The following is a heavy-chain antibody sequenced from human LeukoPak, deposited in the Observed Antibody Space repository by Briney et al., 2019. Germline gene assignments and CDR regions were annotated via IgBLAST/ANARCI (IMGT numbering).Heavy chain of an antibody. Sequence: GGSHRLSCEASGFTFSSYTMTWVRQAPGKGLAWVSALSASGGSTHYADSVKGRFTISRDNSKNTLYLQMRSLRAEDTAVYYCAKATHRWELLVAFDYWGQGTPVTVSS. V-gene: IGHV3-23*01. CDR2: LSASGGST. CDR1: GFTFSSYT. D-gene: IGHD1-26*01. J-gene: IGHJ4*02. CDR3: AKATHRWELLVAFDY.